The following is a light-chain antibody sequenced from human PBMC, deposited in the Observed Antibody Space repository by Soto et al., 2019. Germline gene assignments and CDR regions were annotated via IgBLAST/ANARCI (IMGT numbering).Light chain of an antibody. V-gene: IGKV1-39*01. CDR2: TTS. J-gene: IGKJ5*01. CDR1: QTISSF. Sequence: DIQLTQSPSSLSASVGDRVTITCRASQTISSFLNWYQQKPGKAPRLLIYTTSTLQTGVPSRFSGSGSGTLFTLTITNLQPDDFATYYCQQSYSTPPITCGQGTRLEI. CDR3: QQSYSTPPIT.